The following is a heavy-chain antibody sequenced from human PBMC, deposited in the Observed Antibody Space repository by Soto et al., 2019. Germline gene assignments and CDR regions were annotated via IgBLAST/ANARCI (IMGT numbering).Heavy chain of an antibody. V-gene: IGHV3-74*01. CDR2: INSDGSST. CDR1: GFTFSSYW. CDR3: ARDTSIAAPYYYYYYGMDV. J-gene: IGHJ6*02. D-gene: IGHD6-6*01. Sequence: HPGGSLRLPCAASGFTFSSYWMHWVRQAPGKGLVWVSRINSDGSSTSYADSVKGRFTISRDNAKNTLYLQMNSLRAEDTAVYYCARDTSIAAPYYYYYYGMDVWGQGTTVTVSS.